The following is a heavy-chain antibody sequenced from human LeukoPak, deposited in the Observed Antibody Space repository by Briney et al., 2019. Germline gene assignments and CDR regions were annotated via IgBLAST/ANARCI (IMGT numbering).Heavy chain of an antibody. V-gene: IGHV3-9*01. CDR2: ISWNSGSI. Sequence: GGSLRLSCAASGFTFDDYAMHWVRQAPGKGLEWVSGISWNSGSIGYADSVKGRFTISRDNAKNSLYLQMNSLRAEDTALYYCARVLRGYYYGMDVWGQGTTVTVSS. CDR3: ARVLRGYYYGMDV. D-gene: IGHD2/OR15-2a*01. J-gene: IGHJ6*02. CDR1: GFTFDDYA.